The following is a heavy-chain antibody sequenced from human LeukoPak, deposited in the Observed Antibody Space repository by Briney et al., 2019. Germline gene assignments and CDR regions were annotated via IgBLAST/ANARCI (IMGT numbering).Heavy chain of an antibody. Sequence: GASVKVSCKASGYTFTGYYMHWVRQAPGQGLEWMGWINPNSGGTNYAQKFQGRVTMTRDTSISTAYMELYRLRSDDTAVYYCARGPTMIVVVTEGPWGQGTLVTVSS. CDR2: INPNSGGT. J-gene: IGHJ5*02. D-gene: IGHD3-22*01. CDR1: GYTFTGYY. V-gene: IGHV1-2*02. CDR3: ARGPTMIVVVTEGP.